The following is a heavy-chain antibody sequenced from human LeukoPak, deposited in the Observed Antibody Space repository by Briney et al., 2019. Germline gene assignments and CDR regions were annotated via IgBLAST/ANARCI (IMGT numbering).Heavy chain of an antibody. Sequence: ASVKVSCKASGYTFTSYAMHWVRQAPGQRLEWMGWINAGNGNTKYSQKFQGRVTITADESTSTAYMELSSLRSEDTAVYYCARDLNYDYGDYWGLFFGYWGQGTLVTVSS. J-gene: IGHJ4*02. CDR3: ARDLNYDYGDYWGLFFGY. D-gene: IGHD4-17*01. CDR1: GYTFTSYA. V-gene: IGHV1-3*01. CDR2: INAGNGNT.